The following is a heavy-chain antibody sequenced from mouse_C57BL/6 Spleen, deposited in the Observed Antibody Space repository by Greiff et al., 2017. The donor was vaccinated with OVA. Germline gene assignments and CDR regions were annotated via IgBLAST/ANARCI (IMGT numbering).Heavy chain of an antibody. Sequence: QVQLKESGPGLVQPSQSLSITCTVSGFSLTSYGVHWVRQSPGKGLEWLGVIWSGGSTDYNAAFISRLSIIKDYSKSQVFFKMNSLQADDTAIYYCARYYGDYDGGYFDYWGQGTTLTVSS. J-gene: IGHJ2*01. V-gene: IGHV2-2*01. D-gene: IGHD2-4*01. CDR2: IWSGGST. CDR1: GFSLTSYG. CDR3: ARYYGDYDGGYFDY.